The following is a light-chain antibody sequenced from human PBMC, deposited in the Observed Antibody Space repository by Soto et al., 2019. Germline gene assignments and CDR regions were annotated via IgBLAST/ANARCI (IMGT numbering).Light chain of an antibody. Sequence: QAVVPQEPSLTVSPGGRVTLTCCSNTGAVTNYHYPLWFQQRPGQAPRTLIYDATDKPTWTPVRFSGSLLGDKAALTLSGAQPEDEAAYYGLIFFSGVPVLGLGTKVTVL. J-gene: IGLJ1*01. CDR2: DAT. V-gene: IGLV7-46*01. CDR1: TGAVTNYHY. CDR3: LIFFSGVPV.